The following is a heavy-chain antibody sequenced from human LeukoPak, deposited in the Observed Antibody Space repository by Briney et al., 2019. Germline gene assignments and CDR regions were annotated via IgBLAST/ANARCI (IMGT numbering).Heavy chain of an antibody. D-gene: IGHD2-15*01. V-gene: IGHV1-8*01. Sequence: GASVKVSCKASGYIFTSYDINWVRQATGQGLEWMGWMNPNSGNTGYAQKFQGRVTMTRNTSISTAYMELSSLRSEDTAVYYCARARGERVVVAAYWGQGTLVTVSS. CDR1: GYIFTSYD. CDR2: MNPNSGNT. J-gene: IGHJ4*02. CDR3: ARARGERVVVAAY.